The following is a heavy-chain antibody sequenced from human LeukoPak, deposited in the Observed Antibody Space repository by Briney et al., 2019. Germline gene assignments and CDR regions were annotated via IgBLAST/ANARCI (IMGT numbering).Heavy chain of an antibody. CDR3: ARHLGDDSSAPDFDY. J-gene: IGHJ4*02. Sequence: ASVKVSCKASGYTFTNYYIHWVRPAPGQGLECMGIINPSGGSTSYAQKFQGRVTMTTDMSTSTVYMELSSLRAEDTAVYYCARHLGDDSSAPDFDYWGQGTLVTVSS. CDR1: GYTFTNYY. CDR2: INPSGGST. V-gene: IGHV1-46*01. D-gene: IGHD3-22*01.